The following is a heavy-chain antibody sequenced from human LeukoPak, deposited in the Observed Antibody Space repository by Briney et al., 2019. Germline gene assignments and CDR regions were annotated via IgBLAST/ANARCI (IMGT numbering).Heavy chain of an antibody. Sequence: GGSLRLSCAASGFDFSNCWMHWVRQAPGKGLVWVSRINSDGTSTSYADSVNGRFTISRDNAKNALYLQMNSLRADDTAVYYCARDLFAQNGDYYYVMDVWGQGTTVTVSS. D-gene: IGHD3-10*02. CDR3: ARDLFAQNGDYYYVMDV. CDR1: GFDFSNCW. J-gene: IGHJ6*02. V-gene: IGHV3-74*01. CDR2: INSDGTST.